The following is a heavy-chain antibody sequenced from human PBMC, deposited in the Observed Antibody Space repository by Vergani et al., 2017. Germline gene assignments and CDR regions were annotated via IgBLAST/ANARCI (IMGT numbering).Heavy chain of an antibody. J-gene: IGHJ5*02. Sequence: QVQLVESGGGVVQPGRSLRLSCAAFGFTFNQYGMHWVRQAPVKGLEWVAVTWYDGNNKQYADSVKGRFTISRDNSKSTMYLQMNSLRDEDTGVYYCARDLRLLYNRFDPWGQGTLVTVSS. CDR1: GFTFNQYG. CDR3: ARDLRLLYNRFDP. V-gene: IGHV3-33*01. CDR2: TWYDGNNK. D-gene: IGHD1-14*01.